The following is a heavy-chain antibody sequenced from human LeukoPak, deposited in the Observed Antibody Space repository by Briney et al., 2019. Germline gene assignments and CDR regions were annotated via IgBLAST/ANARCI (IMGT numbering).Heavy chain of an antibody. V-gene: IGHV4-39*07. D-gene: IGHD6-13*01. CDR2: IYYSGST. CDR1: GGSISSSSYY. J-gene: IGHJ5*02. Sequence: SETLSLTCTASGGSISSSSYYWGWIRQPPGKGLEWIGSIYYSGSTYYNPSLKSRVTISVDTSKNQFSLKLSSVTAADTAVYYCAREGSSWYKWSDPWGQGTLVTVSS. CDR3: AREGSSWYKWSDP.